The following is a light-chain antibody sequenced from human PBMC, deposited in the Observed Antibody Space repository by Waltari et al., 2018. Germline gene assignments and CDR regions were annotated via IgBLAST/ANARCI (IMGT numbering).Light chain of an antibody. CDR2: ELS. Sequence: EIVMTQTPLSLSVTPGQPASISCKSSQSLRHSDGKTYLYWYLVKPGKSPRLLMYELSSPMSGVPDRFSGSGSGTDFTLKISRVEAEDVGIYYCMQSLYLPLTFGGGTKVEIK. CDR1: QSLRHSDGKTY. V-gene: IGKV2-29*02. CDR3: MQSLYLPLT. J-gene: IGKJ4*01.